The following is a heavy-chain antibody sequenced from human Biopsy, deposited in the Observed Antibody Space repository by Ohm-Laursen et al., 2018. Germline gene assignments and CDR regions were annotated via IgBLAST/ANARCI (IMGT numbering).Heavy chain of an antibody. CDR1: GYTFTSYD. Sequence: GASVKVSCKVSGYTFTSYDISWVRQAPGQGLEWMGWISPYNDKTSYPPKLQDRFTMTADTSTNTAHMELRSLRSDDTAVYYCARVFCTSTTCYGLLDNWGQGTVVTVSS. J-gene: IGHJ4*02. CDR3: ARVFCTSTTCYGLLDN. V-gene: IGHV1-18*01. CDR2: ISPYNDKT. D-gene: IGHD2/OR15-2a*01.